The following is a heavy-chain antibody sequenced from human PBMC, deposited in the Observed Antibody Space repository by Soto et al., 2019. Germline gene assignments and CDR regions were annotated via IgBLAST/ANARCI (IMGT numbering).Heavy chain of an antibody. CDR2: MNPNSGNT. J-gene: IGHJ5*02. Sequence: ASVKVSCKASGYTFTSYDINWVRQATGQGLEWMGWMNPNSGNTGYAQKFQGRVTMTRNTSISTAYMELSSLRSEDSAVFYCARGHRDYAVWFDPWGQGTLVTVSS. D-gene: IGHD4-17*01. CDR3: ARGHRDYAVWFDP. CDR1: GYTFTSYD. V-gene: IGHV1-8*01.